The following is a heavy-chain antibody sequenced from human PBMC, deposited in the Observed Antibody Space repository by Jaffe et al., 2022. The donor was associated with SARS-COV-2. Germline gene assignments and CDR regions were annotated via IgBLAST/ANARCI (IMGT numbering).Heavy chain of an antibody. D-gene: IGHD3-10*01. CDR3: AKGGVLLWFGELLGNYFDY. J-gene: IGHJ4*02. Sequence: EVQLLESGGGLVQPGGSLRLSCAASGFTFSSYAMSWVRQAPGKGLEWVSAISGSGGSTYYADSVKGRFTISRDNSKNTLYLQMNSLRAEDTAVYYCAKGGVLLWFGELLGNYFDYWGQGTLVTVSS. CDR2: ISGSGGST. V-gene: IGHV3-23*01. CDR1: GFTFSSYA.